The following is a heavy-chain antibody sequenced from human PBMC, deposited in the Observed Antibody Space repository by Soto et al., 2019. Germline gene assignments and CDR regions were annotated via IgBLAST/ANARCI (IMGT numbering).Heavy chain of an antibody. Sequence: GGSLRLSCAASGFTFSSYWMPWLRQAPGKGLVWVSRINSDGSSTSYADSVKGRFTISRDNAKNTLYLQMNSLRAEDTAVYYCAREAVYNWKLLSWFDPWGPGTLVTVS. D-gene: IGHD1-20*01. CDR2: INSDGSST. CDR1: GFTFSSYW. J-gene: IGHJ5*02. CDR3: AREAVYNWKLLSWFDP. V-gene: IGHV3-74*01.